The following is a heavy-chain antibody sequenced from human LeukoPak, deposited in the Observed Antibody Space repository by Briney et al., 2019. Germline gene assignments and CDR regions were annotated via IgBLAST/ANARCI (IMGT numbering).Heavy chain of an antibody. CDR1: GGSISSYY. Sequence: SETLSLTCSVSGGSISSYYWSWIRQPPGKGLEWIGYIYYSGSTNYRPSLKSRVTISVDTSKNQVSLRLRSVTAADTAIYYCARGAADRNTYYYYIDVWGKGTTVTVSS. CDR3: ARGAADRNTYYYYIDV. J-gene: IGHJ6*03. V-gene: IGHV4-59*01. D-gene: IGHD2-15*01. CDR2: IYYSGST.